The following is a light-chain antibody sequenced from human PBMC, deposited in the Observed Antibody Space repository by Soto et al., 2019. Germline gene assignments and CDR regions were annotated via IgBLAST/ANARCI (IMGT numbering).Light chain of an antibody. V-gene: IGLV2-14*01. CDR2: DVS. CDR1: SSDVGGYNY. Sequence: QSALTQPASVSGSPGQSITISCTGTSSDVGGYNYVSWYQQHPGKAPKLMIYDVSNRPAGVSNRFSGSKSGNTASLTISGRQAEDEADYYCSSYTSSNTLDVFGTGTKVTVL. J-gene: IGLJ1*01. CDR3: SSYTSSNTLDV.